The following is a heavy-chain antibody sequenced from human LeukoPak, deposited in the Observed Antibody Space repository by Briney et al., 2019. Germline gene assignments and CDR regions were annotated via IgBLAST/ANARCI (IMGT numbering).Heavy chain of an antibody. CDR1: GFIFTNYF. Sequence: GGSLRLSCAASGFIFTNYFMSWIRQAPGKGLEWVSYISSSGSTIYYADSVKGRFIISRDNAKKSLYLQMSGLRVEDTAVYYCARGHTAMVTGHFQYWGQGTLVTVSS. J-gene: IGHJ1*01. V-gene: IGHV3-11*01. CDR3: ARGHTAMVTGHFQY. CDR2: ISSSGSTI. D-gene: IGHD5-18*01.